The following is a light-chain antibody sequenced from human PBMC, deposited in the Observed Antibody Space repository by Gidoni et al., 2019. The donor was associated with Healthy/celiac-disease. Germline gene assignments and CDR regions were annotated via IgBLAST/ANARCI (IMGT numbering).Light chain of an antibody. CDR2: DAS. CDR1: QSVSSY. J-gene: IGKJ1*01. CDR3: QQRSNRPRT. V-gene: IGKV3-11*01. Sequence: EIVLTQSPATLSLSPGERATLSCRASQSVSSYLAWYQQKPGQAPRLPIYDASNRATGIPARFSGSGSGTDFTLTISSLEPEDFAVYYCQQRSNRPRTFGQGTKVEIK.